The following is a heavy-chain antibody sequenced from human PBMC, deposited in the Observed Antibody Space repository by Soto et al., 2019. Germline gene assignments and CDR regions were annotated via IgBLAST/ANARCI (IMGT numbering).Heavy chain of an antibody. V-gene: IGHV3-74*01. CDR2: INSDGSST. CDR1: GFTFSSYW. D-gene: IGHD2-15*01. CDR3: ARELNEPRYCSGGSCYADY. Sequence: EVQLVESGGGLVQPGGSLRLSCTASGFTFSSYWMHWVRQAPGKGLVWVSRINSDGSSTNYANSVKGRFTISRDNAKNTLYLQMNSLRAEDTAVYYCARELNEPRYCSGGSCYADYWGQGTLVTVSS. J-gene: IGHJ4*02.